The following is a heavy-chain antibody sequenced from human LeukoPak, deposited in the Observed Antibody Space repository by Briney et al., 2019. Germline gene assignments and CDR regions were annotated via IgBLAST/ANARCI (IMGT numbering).Heavy chain of an antibody. CDR1: GGSISSYY. V-gene: IGHV4-59*01. CDR2: IHYSGST. J-gene: IGHJ2*01. Sequence: PSETLSLTCTVSGGSISSYYWSWIRQPPGKGLEWIGYIHYSGSTNYNPSPKSRVTISVDTSKNQFSLKLSSVTAADTAVYYCAKSRSGTAWYFDLWGRGTLVTVSS. D-gene: IGHD3-10*01. CDR3: AKSRSGTAWYFDL.